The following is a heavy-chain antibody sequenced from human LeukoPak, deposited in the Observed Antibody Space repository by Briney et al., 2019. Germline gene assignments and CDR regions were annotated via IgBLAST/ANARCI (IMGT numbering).Heavy chain of an antibody. D-gene: IGHD2-2*01. J-gene: IGHJ5*02. CDR3: AKLTRGYCSSTACPNWFDP. CDR2: ISDSGGTT. CDR1: GFTFSSYA. V-gene: IGHV3-23*01. Sequence: PGGSLRLSCAASGFTFSSYAMSWVRHAPGEGLEWVSAISDSGGTTYYADSVKGRFTISRDNSKNTLYLQMNSLRGEDTAVYYCAKLTRGYCSSTACPNWFDPWAQGTLVTVSS.